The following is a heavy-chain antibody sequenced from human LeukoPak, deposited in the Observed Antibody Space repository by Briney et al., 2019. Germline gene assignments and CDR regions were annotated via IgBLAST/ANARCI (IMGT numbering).Heavy chain of an antibody. D-gene: IGHD2-15*01. CDR2: IYYSGST. Sequence: SETLSLACTVSGGSFSSYYWNWIRQPPGKGLEWMGYIYYSGSTNCNPSLKSRVTISVDTSKNQFSLKLSSVTAADTAVYYCARVDCSGGSCYSFDYWGQGTLVTVSS. V-gene: IGHV4-59*01. J-gene: IGHJ4*02. CDR3: ARVDCSGGSCYSFDY. CDR1: GGSFSSYY.